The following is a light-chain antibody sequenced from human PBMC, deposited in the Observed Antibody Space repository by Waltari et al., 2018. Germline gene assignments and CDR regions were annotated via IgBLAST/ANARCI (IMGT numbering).Light chain of an antibody. CDR3: QQYFTTLRT. CDR2: WAS. V-gene: IGKV4-1*01. Sequence: DIVMTQSPDSLAVSLGERATINCKSSQSLLYSSNNKNYLAWYQQKPGQPPKLLIYWASTRESGVPDRFSGSGSGTDFTLTISSLQAEDVAVYYCQQYFTTLRTFGQGTKVEIK. CDR1: QSLLYSSNNKNY. J-gene: IGKJ1*01.